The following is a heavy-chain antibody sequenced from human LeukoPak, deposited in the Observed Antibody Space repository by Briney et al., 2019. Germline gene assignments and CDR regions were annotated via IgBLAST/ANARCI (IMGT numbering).Heavy chain of an antibody. J-gene: IGHJ4*02. CDR1: GFTFSINY. CDR3: AREGGGPSGPLDY. CDR2: IYGGGGT. Sequence: GGSLRLSCAASGFTFSINYMTWVRQAPGTGLEWVSVIYGGGGTYYPDSVKGRFTISRDNSKNTLYLQMNSLRAEDTAVYYCAREGGGPSGPLDYWGQGTLVTVSS. D-gene: IGHD3-3*01. V-gene: IGHV3-66*01.